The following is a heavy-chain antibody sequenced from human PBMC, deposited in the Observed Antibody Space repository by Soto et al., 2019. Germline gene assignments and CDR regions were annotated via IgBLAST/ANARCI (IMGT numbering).Heavy chain of an antibody. CDR3: ARAGMYSSPSFDY. CDR1: GFTFSSYW. Sequence: GGSLRLSCAASGFTFSSYWMHWVRQAPGKGLVWVSRINSDGSSTSYADSVKGRFTISRDNAKNTLYLQMNSLRAEDTAVYYSARAGMYSSPSFDYWGQGTLVTVSS. CDR2: INSDGSST. D-gene: IGHD6-13*01. J-gene: IGHJ4*02. V-gene: IGHV3-74*01.